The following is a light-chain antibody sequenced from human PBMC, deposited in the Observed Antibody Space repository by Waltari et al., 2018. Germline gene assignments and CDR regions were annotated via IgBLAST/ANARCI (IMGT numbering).Light chain of an antibody. CDR1: QHVGTS. CDR3: QQYEDWPRHS. CDR2: GAY. V-gene: IGKV3-15*01. J-gene: IGKJ4*01. Sequence: EIVVTQSPATLSVSPGERVTLSCRASQHVGTSLAWYQQKPGQTPRLLILGAYSRASGVPARFSGSGSGTDFTLAISSLQSEDFAVYYCQQYEDWPRHSFGGGTKVQIE.